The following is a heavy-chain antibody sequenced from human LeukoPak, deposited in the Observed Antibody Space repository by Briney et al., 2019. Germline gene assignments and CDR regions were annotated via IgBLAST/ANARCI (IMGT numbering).Heavy chain of an antibody. CDR2: LYHRDRGS. J-gene: IGHJ4*02. Sequence: SETLSLTCTVSGYSISSGYYWGWIRQPPGRGLEWIGSLYHRDRGSTYNPSLGSRLAISVDTSNNNFSLKLASVTADDTAIYYCAKDHANTPVVTNWGQGILVSVSS. CDR1: GYSISSGYY. V-gene: IGHV4-38-2*02. D-gene: IGHD2-21*02. CDR3: AKDHANTPVVTN.